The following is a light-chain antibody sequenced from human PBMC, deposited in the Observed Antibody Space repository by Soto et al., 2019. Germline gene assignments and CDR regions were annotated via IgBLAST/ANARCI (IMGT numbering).Light chain of an antibody. CDR2: CAS. V-gene: IGKV3-15*01. J-gene: IGKJ2*01. Sequence: EIMMTQSPATLSVSPGERATLSCRASQTVARNLAWYQQKPGQAPRLLIHCASTRATGVSARFSGSGSGTEFTLTISSLQSEDFAVYYCQQYHNWPPQYTFGQGTKLQIK. CDR1: QTVARN. CDR3: QQYHNWPPQYT.